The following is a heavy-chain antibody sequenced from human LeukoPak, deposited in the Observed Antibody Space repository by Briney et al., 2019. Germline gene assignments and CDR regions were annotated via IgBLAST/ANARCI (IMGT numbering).Heavy chain of an antibody. Sequence: SETLSLTCTVSGGSISSYYWSWIRQPAGKGLEWIGRIYTSGSTNYNPSLKSRVTMSVDTSKNQFSLKLSSVTAADTAVYYCARGRGIVGVAAAPYGMDVWGQGTTVTVSS. V-gene: IGHV4-4*07. CDR1: GGSISSYY. CDR3: ARGRGIVGVAAAPYGMDV. CDR2: IYTSGST. D-gene: IGHD1-26*01. J-gene: IGHJ6*02.